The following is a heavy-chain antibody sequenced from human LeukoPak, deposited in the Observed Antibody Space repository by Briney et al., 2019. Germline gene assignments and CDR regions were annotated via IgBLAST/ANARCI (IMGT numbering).Heavy chain of an antibody. CDR1: GYTFTGYY. Sequence: ASVKVSCKASGYTFTGYYMHWVRQAPGQGLEWMGWMNPNSGNTGYAQKFQGRVTMTRNTSISTAYMELSSLRSEDTAVYYCASFADSDTAMVWAFDIWGQGTMVTVSS. CDR3: ASFADSDTAMVWAFDI. J-gene: IGHJ3*02. CDR2: MNPNSGNT. D-gene: IGHD5-18*01. V-gene: IGHV1-8*02.